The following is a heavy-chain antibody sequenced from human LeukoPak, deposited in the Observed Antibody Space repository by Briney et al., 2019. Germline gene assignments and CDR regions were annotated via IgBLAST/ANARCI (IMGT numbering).Heavy chain of an antibody. CDR3: ARGRRPIAAAGLVYYYYGMDV. D-gene: IGHD6-13*01. CDR1: GGSISSSSYY. V-gene: IGHV4-39*07. CDR2: IYYSGST. J-gene: IGHJ6*02. Sequence: SETLSLTCTVSGGSISSSSYYWGWIRQPPGKGLEWIGSIYYSGSTYYNPSLKSRVTISVDTSKNQFSLKLSSVTAADTAVYYCARGRRPIAAAGLVYYYYGMDVWGQGTTVTVSS.